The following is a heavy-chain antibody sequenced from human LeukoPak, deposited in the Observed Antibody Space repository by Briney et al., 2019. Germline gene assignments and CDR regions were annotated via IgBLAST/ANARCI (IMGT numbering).Heavy chain of an antibody. V-gene: IGHV4-61*02. Sequence: PSENLSLTCTVSGGSISSGSYYWTWIRQPAGKGLEWIGRIYTSGRTDYNPSLKSRVTISLDTSKNQFSLKLSSVTAADTAVYYCAREKLGSYLDAFDIWGQGTMVTVSS. CDR3: AREKLGSYLDAFDI. CDR2: IYTSGRT. D-gene: IGHD1-26*01. CDR1: GGSISSGSYY. J-gene: IGHJ3*02.